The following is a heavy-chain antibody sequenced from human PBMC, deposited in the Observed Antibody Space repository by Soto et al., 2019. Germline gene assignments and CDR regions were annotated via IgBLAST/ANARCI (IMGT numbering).Heavy chain of an antibody. D-gene: IGHD3-16*01. J-gene: IGHJ4*02. V-gene: IGHV3-23*01. Sequence: EVQLLESGGGLVEPGGSLRLSCAASGFTFTSDSMSWVRQAPGKGLEWVSSIIGSGSSTYYADSVKGRFTISRDNSKKMLYLQMNSLRAEDTAIYYCAKLVGYWGQGILVTVSS. CDR2: IIGSGSST. CDR1: GFTFTSDS. CDR3: AKLVGY.